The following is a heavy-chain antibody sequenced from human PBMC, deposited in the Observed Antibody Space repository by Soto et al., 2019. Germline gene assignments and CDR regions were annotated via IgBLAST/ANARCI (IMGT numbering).Heavy chain of an antibody. V-gene: IGHV3-23*01. D-gene: IGHD5-12*01. CDR3: AKDASYVDIVATILDAFDI. CDR1: GFTFSSYA. J-gene: IGHJ3*02. CDR2: ISGSGGST. Sequence: GGSLRLSCAASGFTFSSYAMSWVRQAPGKGLEWVSAISGSGGSTYYADSVKGRFTISRDNSENTLYLQMNSLRAEDTAVYYCAKDASYVDIVATILDAFDIWGQGTMVTVSS.